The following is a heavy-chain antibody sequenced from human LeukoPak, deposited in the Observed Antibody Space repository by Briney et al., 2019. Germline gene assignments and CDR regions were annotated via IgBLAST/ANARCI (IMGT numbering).Heavy chain of an antibody. CDR1: GFTFSSYG. CDR3: AKDFIVQSYYGSGSYMYYGMDV. CDR2: ISYDGSDT. V-gene: IGHV3-30*18. J-gene: IGHJ6*02. Sequence: QPGGSLRLSCAASGFTFSSYGMHWVRQAPGKGLEGVAVISYDGSDTYYVDSVKGRITISRDNSKNTLYLQMNSLRAEDTAVYYCAKDFIVQSYYGSGSYMYYGMDVWGPGTTVTVSS. D-gene: IGHD3-10*01.